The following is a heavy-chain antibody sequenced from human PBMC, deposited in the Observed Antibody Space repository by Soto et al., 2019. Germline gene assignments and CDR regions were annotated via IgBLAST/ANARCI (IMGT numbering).Heavy chain of an antibody. V-gene: IGHV3-30*04. CDR2: ISYDGSNK. D-gene: IGHD1-1*01. J-gene: IGHJ3*02. CDR1: GFTFSSYA. Sequence: GGSLRLSCAASGFTFSSYAMHWVRQAPGKGLEWVADISYDGSNKYYADSVKGRFTISRDNSKNTLYLQMNSLRAEDTAVYYCARDSPTTELEDAFDIWGQGTMVTVSS. CDR3: ARDSPTTELEDAFDI.